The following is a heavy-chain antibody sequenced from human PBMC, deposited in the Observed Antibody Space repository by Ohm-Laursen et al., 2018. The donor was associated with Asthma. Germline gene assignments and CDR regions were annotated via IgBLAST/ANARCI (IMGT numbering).Heavy chain of an antibody. CDR2: ISWNSGGI. CDR3: AKDVKAYYGSGSYYAYHGMDV. CDR1: GFTFDDYA. V-gene: IGHV3-9*01. Sequence: SLRLSCAAAGFTFDDYAMHWVRQAPGKGLEWVSGISWNSGGIGYADSVKGRFTISRDNAKNSLYLQMDSLGPKDTALYYCAKDVKAYYGSGSYYAYHGMDVWGLGTTVTVSS. J-gene: IGHJ6*02. D-gene: IGHD3-10*01.